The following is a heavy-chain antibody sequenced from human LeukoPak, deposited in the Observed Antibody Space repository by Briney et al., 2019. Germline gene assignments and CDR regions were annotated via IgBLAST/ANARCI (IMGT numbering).Heavy chain of an antibody. CDR1: GFTFSTFA. J-gene: IGHJ4*02. V-gene: IGHV3-23*01. Sequence: PGGSLSLSCAASGFTFSTFAMSWVRQAPGKGLEWVSVISDSGDRAYYADSVKGRFTISRDNSKNSVSLQMNGLRAEDTAVYYCAKTPKAIYSSTFDYWGQGTLVTVSS. CDR3: AKTPKAIYSSTFDY. CDR2: ISDSGDRA. D-gene: IGHD6-13*01.